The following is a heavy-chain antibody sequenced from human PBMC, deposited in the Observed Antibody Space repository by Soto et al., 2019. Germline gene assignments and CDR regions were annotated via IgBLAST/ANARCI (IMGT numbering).Heavy chain of an antibody. CDR2: GDPKDSYT. Sequence: EVQLVQSGAEVKKPGDSLTISCKGSGFTFTSYWINWVRQMPGKGLEWMGRGDPKDSYTNYSPSFQGHVTISPDKSVSTAYLKWSSLKASDTAIYYCARHKSGGGSYPFDYWGQGTLVTVSS. V-gene: IGHV5-10-1*03. CDR1: GFTFTSYW. D-gene: IGHD2-21*01. J-gene: IGHJ4*02. CDR3: ARHKSGGGSYPFDY.